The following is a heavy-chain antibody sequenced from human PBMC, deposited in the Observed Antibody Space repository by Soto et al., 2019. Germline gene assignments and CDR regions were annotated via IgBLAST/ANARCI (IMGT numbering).Heavy chain of an antibody. CDR3: LNGDYY. V-gene: IGHV3-48*01. J-gene: IGHJ4*02. D-gene: IGHD2-21*02. CDR1: GFSFNSHY. Sequence: EEQLVESGGGLVQPGGSLRLSCAASGFSFNSHYMTWVRQPPGKGLEWVSSINRDCSIIYYADCVRGRFTISSDNAQNSLYLQMNRLSADDTAVYFCLNGDYYVGQGTLVTVSS. CDR2: INRDCSII.